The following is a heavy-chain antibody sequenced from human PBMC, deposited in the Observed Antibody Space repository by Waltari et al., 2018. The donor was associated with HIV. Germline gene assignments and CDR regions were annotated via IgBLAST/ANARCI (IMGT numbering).Heavy chain of an antibody. V-gene: IGHV3-21*02. CDR3: ARGRYWDFWYADV. Sequence: EVQLAESGGGLVLAGGSLRLSCAASGFDFTSYTMMWIRQAPGKGLEWVACIASSRRFLEYFGDSMKGRVTISRDIAEESAFLHMSSLRVEDTAVYFCARGRYWDFWYADVGRRGTLVSV. CDR2: IASSRRFLE. J-gene: IGHJ2*01. D-gene: IGHD2-15*01. CDR1: GFDFTSYT.